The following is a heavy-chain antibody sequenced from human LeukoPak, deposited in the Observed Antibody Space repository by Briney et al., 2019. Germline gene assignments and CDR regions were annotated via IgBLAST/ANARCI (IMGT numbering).Heavy chain of an antibody. CDR1: GFSFSSYW. D-gene: IGHD5-18*01. J-gene: IGHJ6*03. Sequence: GGSLRLSCAASGFSFSSYWMSWVRQAPGKGLEWVANIKQDGSEKYYVASVKGRFTISRDNAKNSLYLQMNSLRAEDTAVYYCARGYSYGDYYYYYMDVWGKGTTVTVSS. CDR2: IKQDGSEK. CDR3: ARGYSYGDYYYYYMDV. V-gene: IGHV3-7*04.